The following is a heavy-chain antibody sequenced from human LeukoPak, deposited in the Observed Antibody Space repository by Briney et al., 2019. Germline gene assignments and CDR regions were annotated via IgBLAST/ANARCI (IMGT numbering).Heavy chain of an antibody. Sequence: GVSLRLSCAASGFTFSSYSMSWVRQAPGKGLEWVSSISSGSTYIYYADSMKGRFTISRDNAKNSLYLQMNTLRAEDTAVYYCARDRIYSGIYHDTFDIWGHGTMVTVSS. D-gene: IGHD1-26*01. CDR1: GFTFSSYS. V-gene: IGHV3-21*01. J-gene: IGHJ3*02. CDR2: ISSGSTYI. CDR3: ARDRIYSGIYHDTFDI.